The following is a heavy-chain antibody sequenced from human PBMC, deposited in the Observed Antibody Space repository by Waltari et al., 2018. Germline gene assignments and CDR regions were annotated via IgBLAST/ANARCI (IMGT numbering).Heavy chain of an antibody. CDR1: GGTFSSYA. CDR3: ARQSYGDYGAYYYYYGMDV. V-gene: IGHV1-69*12. Sequence: QVQLVQSGAEVKKPGSSVKVSCKASGGTFSSYAISGVRQAPGNGLEWMGGIIPIFGTANYAQKFQGRVTITADESTSTAYMELSSLRSEDTAVYYCARQSYGDYGAYYYYYGMDVWGQGTTVTVSS. J-gene: IGHJ6*02. D-gene: IGHD4-17*01. CDR2: IIPIFGTA.